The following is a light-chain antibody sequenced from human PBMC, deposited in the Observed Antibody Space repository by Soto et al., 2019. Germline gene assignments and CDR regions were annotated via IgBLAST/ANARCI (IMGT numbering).Light chain of an antibody. CDR1: QSISNY. CDR3: QQSFSAPVT. J-gene: IGKJ1*01. CDR2: AAS. Sequence: DIQMTQSPSSLSASVGDTVTITCRASQSISNYLNWYQQKPGKAPELLIYAASTSQIGVPSRFSVSGSGTDFTLTISSLQPEDFATYYCQQSFSAPVTFGQGTKVEIK. V-gene: IGKV1-39*01.